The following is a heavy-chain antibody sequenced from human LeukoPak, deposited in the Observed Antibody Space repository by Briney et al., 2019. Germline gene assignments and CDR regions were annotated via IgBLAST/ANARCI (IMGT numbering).Heavy chain of an antibody. CDR3: AKGRELLDN. D-gene: IGHD1-26*01. Sequence: GGSLRLSCAASGFTFSSYGMHWVRQAPGKGLEWVAVISYDGSNKYYADSVKGRFTISRDNSKNTLYLQMNSLRAEDTAVYYCAKGRELLDNWGQGTLVTVSS. CDR1: GFTFSSYG. CDR2: ISYDGSNK. V-gene: IGHV3-30*18. J-gene: IGHJ4*02.